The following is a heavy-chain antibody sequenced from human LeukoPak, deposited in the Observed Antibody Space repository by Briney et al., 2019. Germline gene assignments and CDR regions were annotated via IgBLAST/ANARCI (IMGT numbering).Heavy chain of an antibody. CDR2: MYSSGGA. V-gene: IGHV4-59*12. Sequence: PSETLSLTCAVSGDSMSGFYWNWIRQSPGKGLEWIGYMYSSGGANYNYNPSLKSRVTISVDTSKNQFSLKLSSVTAADTAVYYCAREIRVGASDYWGQGTLVTVSS. CDR3: AREIRVGASDY. CDR1: GDSMSGFY. D-gene: IGHD1-26*01. J-gene: IGHJ4*02.